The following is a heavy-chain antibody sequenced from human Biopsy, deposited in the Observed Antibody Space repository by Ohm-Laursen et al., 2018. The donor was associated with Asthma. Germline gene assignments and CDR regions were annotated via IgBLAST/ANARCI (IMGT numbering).Heavy chain of an antibody. CDR2: IYHSGST. CDR3: AKLRITMVQGVIINVEYYYGMDV. V-gene: IGHV4-4*03. D-gene: IGHD3-10*01. J-gene: IGHJ6*02. Sequence: PGTLSLTCAVSGGSISSSNWWSWVRQPPGKGLEWIGEIYHSGSTNCNPSLKSRVTISVDKSKNQFSRKLSSVTAADTAVYYCAKLRITMVQGVIINVEYYYGMDVWGQGTTVTVSS. CDR1: GGSISSSNW.